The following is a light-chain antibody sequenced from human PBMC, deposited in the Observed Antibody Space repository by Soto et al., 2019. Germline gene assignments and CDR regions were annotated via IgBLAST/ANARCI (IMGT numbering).Light chain of an antibody. CDR2: GAS. CDR3: QQYNNWSPCT. J-gene: IGKJ1*01. CDR1: QSVSNN. V-gene: IGKV3-15*01. Sequence: EIVMTQSPATLSVSPGERATLSCRASQSVSNNLAWYQQKPGQAPSLLIYGASTRATGIPARFSGSGSGTEFTLAISSLQAEDFAVYYCQQYNNWSPCTFGQGTPVEIK.